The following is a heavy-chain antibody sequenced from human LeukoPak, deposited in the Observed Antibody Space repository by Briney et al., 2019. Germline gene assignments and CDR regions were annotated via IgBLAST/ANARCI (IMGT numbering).Heavy chain of an antibody. D-gene: IGHD3-22*01. CDR2: ISGSGGST. CDR3: ARSPRSLLPAL. Sequence: GGSLRLSCAASGFSFSSYAMSWVRQAPGKGLEWVSGISGSGGSTYYADSVKGRFTISRDNSKNTLYLHMNSLRVEDTAVYYCARSPRSLLPALWGQGTMVTVSS. J-gene: IGHJ3*01. V-gene: IGHV3-23*01. CDR1: GFSFSSYA.